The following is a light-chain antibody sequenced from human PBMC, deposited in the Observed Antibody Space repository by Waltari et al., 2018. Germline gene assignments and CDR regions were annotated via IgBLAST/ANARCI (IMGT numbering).Light chain of an antibody. Sequence: QSALTQPASVSGSPGQSITISCPGTSSDGVSYNLVSWYQQHPGKAPKLMIYEGSKRPSGVSNRFSGSKSGNPASLTISGLQAEDEADYYCCSYAGSSSYVFGTGTKVTVL. CDR1: SSDGVSYNL. V-gene: IGLV2-23*01. CDR2: EGS. J-gene: IGLJ1*01. CDR3: CSYAGSSSYV.